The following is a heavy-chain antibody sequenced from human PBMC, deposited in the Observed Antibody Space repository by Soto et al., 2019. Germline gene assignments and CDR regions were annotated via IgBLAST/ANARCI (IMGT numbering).Heavy chain of an antibody. J-gene: IGHJ6*02. D-gene: IGHD3-10*01. V-gene: IGHV3-30*18. CDR2: ISYDGDET. CDR1: GYTFSNYG. Sequence: PGGSLRLSCTGSGYTFSNYGMHWVRQAPGKGLEWLAIISYDGDETYYADSVKGRFTISRDNSKNKLYLQMNSLRPDDTAVYYCAKDIALVRGVIIDMDVWGQGTTVTVS. CDR3: AKDIALVRGVIIDMDV.